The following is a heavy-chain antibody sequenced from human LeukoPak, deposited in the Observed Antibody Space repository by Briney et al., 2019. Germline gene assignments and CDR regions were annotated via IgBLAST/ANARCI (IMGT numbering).Heavy chain of an antibody. Sequence: PGGSLRLSCAASGFTFDDYGMSWVRQAPGKGLEWVSGINWNGGSTGYADSVKGRFTISRDNAKNSLYLQMNSLRAEDTAVYYCAKDRLPRYDILTGPPRVSFDYWGQGTLVTVSS. CDR1: GFTFDDYG. J-gene: IGHJ4*02. D-gene: IGHD3-9*01. V-gene: IGHV3-20*04. CDR3: AKDRLPRYDILTGPPRVSFDY. CDR2: INWNGGST.